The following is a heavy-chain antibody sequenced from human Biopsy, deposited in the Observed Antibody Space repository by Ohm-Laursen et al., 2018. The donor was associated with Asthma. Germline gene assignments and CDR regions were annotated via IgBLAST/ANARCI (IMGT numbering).Heavy chain of an antibody. J-gene: IGHJ4*02. CDR3: ASQSSGPDFWSGYYYFDY. D-gene: IGHD3-3*01. CDR1: GFTFSSYG. CDR2: ISYDGSNK. V-gene: IGHV3-30*03. Sequence: LRLSCTASGFTFSSYGMYWVRQAPGKGLEWVAVISYDGSNKYYADSVKGRFTISRDNSKNTLYLQMNSLRAEDTAVYYCASQSSGPDFWSGYYYFDYWGQGTLVTVSS.